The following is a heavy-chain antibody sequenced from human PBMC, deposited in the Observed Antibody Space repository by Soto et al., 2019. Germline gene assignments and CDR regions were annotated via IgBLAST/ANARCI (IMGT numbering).Heavy chain of an antibody. J-gene: IGHJ5*02. CDR3: ARDRTTVTTKWFDP. CDR1: GGTFSSYA. D-gene: IGHD4-17*01. CDR2: IIPIFGTA. Sequence: GASVKVSCKASGGTFSSYAISWVGQAPGQGLEWMGGIIPIFGTANYAQKFQGRVTITADESTSTAYMELSSLRSEDTAVYYCARDRTTVTTKWFDPWGKGTLVTVSS. V-gene: IGHV1-69*13.